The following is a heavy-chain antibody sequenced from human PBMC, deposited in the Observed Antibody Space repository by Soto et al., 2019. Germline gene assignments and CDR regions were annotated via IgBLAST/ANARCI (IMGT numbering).Heavy chain of an antibody. V-gene: IGHV3-23*01. CDR1: GFSFTTYG. D-gene: IGHD2-2*02. CDR3: AKDGTTAGIHYYGMDV. Sequence: EVQLLESGGGLAQPGGSLRLSCEVSGFSFTTYGMNWVRQAPDKGLEWVSTIGRGGDTFYADSVKGRFTISRDISKNTLFLQMNNLRAEDTALYVCAKDGTTAGIHYYGMDVWGQGTTVTVSS. J-gene: IGHJ6*02. CDR2: IGRGGDT.